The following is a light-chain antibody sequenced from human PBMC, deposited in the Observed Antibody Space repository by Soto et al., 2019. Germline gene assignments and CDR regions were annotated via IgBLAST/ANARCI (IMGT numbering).Light chain of an antibody. CDR3: SSYTSSTVV. CDR1: SSDVGGYNY. V-gene: IGLV2-14*01. Sequence: QSALTQPXSVSXSPGQSITIXCTGTSSDVGGYNYVSWYQQHPGKAPKLMIYEVSNRPSGVSNRFSGSKSGNTASLTISGLQAEDEADYYCSSYTSSTVVFGGGTKLTVL. J-gene: IGLJ2*01. CDR2: EVS.